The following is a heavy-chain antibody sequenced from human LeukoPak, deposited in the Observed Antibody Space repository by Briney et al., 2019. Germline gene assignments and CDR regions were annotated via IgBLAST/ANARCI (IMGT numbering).Heavy chain of an antibody. Sequence: GGSLKLSCAASGFTFSGSAMHWVRQAPGKGLEWVSVIYSGGSTYYADSVKGRFTISRDNSKNTLYLQMNSLRAEATAVYYCARNSGYDILTGSGVWAFDIWGQGTMVTVSS. D-gene: IGHD3-9*01. J-gene: IGHJ3*02. V-gene: IGHV3-53*01. CDR3: ARNSGYDILTGSGVWAFDI. CDR2: IYSGGST. CDR1: GFTFSGSA.